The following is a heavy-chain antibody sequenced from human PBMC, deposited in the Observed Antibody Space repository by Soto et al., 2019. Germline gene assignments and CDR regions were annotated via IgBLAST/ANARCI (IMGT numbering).Heavy chain of an antibody. CDR3: ARHQPRGPIAAASNWFDP. D-gene: IGHD6-13*01. CDR1: GYSFTSYW. V-gene: IGHV5-51*01. Sequence: PGESLKISCKGSGYSFTSYWIGWVRQMPGKGLELMGIIYPGDSDTRYSPSFQGQVTISADKSISTAYLQWSSLKASDTAMYYCARHQPRGPIAAASNWFDPWGQGTLVTVSS. CDR2: IYPGDSDT. J-gene: IGHJ5*02.